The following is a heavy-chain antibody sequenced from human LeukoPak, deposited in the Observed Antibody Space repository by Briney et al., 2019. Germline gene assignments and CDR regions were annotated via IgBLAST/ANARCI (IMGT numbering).Heavy chain of an antibody. Sequence: TSETLSLTCTVSGGSISSYYWSWIRQPPGKGLEWIGYIYYSGSTNYNPSLKSRLTISIDTSKNQFSLKLSSVTAADTAVYYCARDGQGWTFDYWGQGTLVTVSS. CDR3: ARDGQGWTFDY. D-gene: IGHD3/OR15-3a*01. V-gene: IGHV4-59*01. CDR1: GGSISSYY. CDR2: IYYSGST. J-gene: IGHJ4*02.